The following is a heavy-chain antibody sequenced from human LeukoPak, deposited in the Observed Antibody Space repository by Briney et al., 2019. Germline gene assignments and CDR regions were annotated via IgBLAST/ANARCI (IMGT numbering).Heavy chain of an antibody. CDR2: ISDPHSASQT. J-gene: IGHJ4*02. Sequence: PGGPLRLSCAASGFTFSSNTMNWVRQALGQGLEWVSTISDPHSASQTHYADSVKGRFTISRDDSQNTVYLQMDSLRAEDTAVYYCTTRLQHHFDYWGQGTQVTVSS. CDR1: GFTFSSNT. D-gene: IGHD2-15*01. CDR3: TTRLQHHFDY. V-gene: IGHV3-23*01.